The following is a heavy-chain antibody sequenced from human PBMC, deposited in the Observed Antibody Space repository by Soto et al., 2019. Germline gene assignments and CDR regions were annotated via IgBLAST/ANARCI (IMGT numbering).Heavy chain of an antibody. CDR2: IYYSGST. J-gene: IGHJ4*02. D-gene: IGHD5-18*01. CDR3: ARSTGYSYGLGY. V-gene: IGHV4-59*01. Sequence: QVQLQESGPGLVKPSETLSLTCTVSGGSISSYYWSWIRQPPAKGLEWIGYIYYSGSTNYNPSLKSRVTISVDTSKNRFSLKLSSVTAADTAVYYCARSTGYSYGLGYWGQGTLVTVSS. CDR1: GGSISSYY.